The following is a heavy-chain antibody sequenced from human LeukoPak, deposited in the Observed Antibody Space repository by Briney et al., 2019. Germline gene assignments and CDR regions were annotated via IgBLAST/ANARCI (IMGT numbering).Heavy chain of an antibody. CDR1: GYTFTSYA. J-gene: IGHJ4*02. CDR3: TRGQEVYYYGSETPGFFDY. Sequence: ASVKVSCKASGYTFTSYAITWVRQAPGQGLEWMGWISVYNGDTKDAQKFQDRVTMTTDTSTSTAYMELRSLRSDDTAVYYCTRGQEVYYYGSETPGFFDYWGQGTLVTVSS. CDR2: ISVYNGDT. V-gene: IGHV1-18*01. D-gene: IGHD3-10*01.